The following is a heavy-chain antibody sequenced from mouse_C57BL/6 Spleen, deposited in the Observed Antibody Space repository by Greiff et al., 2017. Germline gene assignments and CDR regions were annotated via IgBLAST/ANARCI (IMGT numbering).Heavy chain of an antibody. CDR2: IDPEGGDT. V-gene: IGHV14-1*01. CDR3: TTGAWLRLFDD. J-gene: IGHJ2*01. CDR1: GFNIKDYY. Sequence: EVKLMESGAELVRPGASVKLSCTASGFNIKDYYMHWVKQRPEQGLEWIGRIDPEGGDTEYAQKFQGKATMTADTSSSTAYLQLSSLTSEDAAVYYCTTGAWLRLFDDWGQGTTLTVSS. D-gene: IGHD2-2*01.